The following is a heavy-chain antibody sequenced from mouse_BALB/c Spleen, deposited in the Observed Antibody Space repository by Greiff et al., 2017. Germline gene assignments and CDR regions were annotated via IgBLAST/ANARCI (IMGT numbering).Heavy chain of an antibody. CDR3: TRGGFFITKGGSAY. CDR2: INPSNGGT. J-gene: IGHJ3*01. CDR1: GYTFTSYY. V-gene: IGHV1S81*02. Sequence: QVQLKQPGAELVKPGASVKLSCKASGYTFTSYYMYWVKQRPGQGLEWIGGINPSNGGTNFNEKFKSKATLTVDKSSSTAYMQLSSLTSEDSAVYYCTRGGFFITKGGSAYWGQGTLVTVSA. D-gene: IGHD1-1*01.